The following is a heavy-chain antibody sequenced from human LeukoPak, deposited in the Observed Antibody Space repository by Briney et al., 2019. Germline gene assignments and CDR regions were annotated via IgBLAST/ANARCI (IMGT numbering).Heavy chain of an antibody. V-gene: IGHV1-69*04. CDR3: AREVRYYYDSSGYRGVY. J-gene: IGHJ4*02. CDR1: VGTFSSYT. Sequence: SVKVSCKASVGTFSSYTISWVRQAPGQGGDWMGRIIPILGIANYAQKFQGTGTITADKHTSTAHMELSSLRSEDTAVYYSAREVRYYYDSSGYRGVYWGQGTLVTVSS. D-gene: IGHD3-22*01. CDR2: IIPILGIA.